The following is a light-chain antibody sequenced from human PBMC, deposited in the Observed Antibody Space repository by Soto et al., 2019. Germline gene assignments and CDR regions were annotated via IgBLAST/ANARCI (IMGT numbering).Light chain of an antibody. CDR2: EGS. Sequence: QSALTQPASVSGSPGQSITISCTGTSSDVGSSNLVSWYQQHPGKAPKLMIYEGSKRPSGVSNRFSGSKSGNTASLTISGLQAEDEADYYCSSYAGTGTVVFGGGTQLTVL. CDR1: SSDVGSSNL. CDR3: SSYAGTGTVV. V-gene: IGLV2-23*01. J-gene: IGLJ2*01.